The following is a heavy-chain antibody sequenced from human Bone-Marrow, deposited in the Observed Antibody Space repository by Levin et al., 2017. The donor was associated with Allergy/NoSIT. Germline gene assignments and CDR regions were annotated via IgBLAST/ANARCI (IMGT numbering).Heavy chain of an antibody. D-gene: IGHD3-9*01. CDR1: GFTFSTYG. V-gene: IGHV3-30*18. CDR3: AKEAGARELRYFDWLLSSYFDY. J-gene: IGHJ4*02. Sequence: GESLKISCAASGFTFSTYGMHWVRQAPGKGLEWVAVISYDGSHKYYAESVKGRFTISRDNSKNTLYLQVNSLRAEDTAAYYCAKEAGARELRYFDWLLSSYFDYWGQGTLVTVSS. CDR2: ISYDGSHK.